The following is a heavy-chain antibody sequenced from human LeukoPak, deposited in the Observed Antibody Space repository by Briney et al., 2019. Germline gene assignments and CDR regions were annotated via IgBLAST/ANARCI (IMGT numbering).Heavy chain of an antibody. J-gene: IGHJ5*02. Sequence: ASVKVSCKVSGYTLNELSMHWVRQAPGKGLEWMGGFEPEDGETIYAQKFQGRVTMTEDTSTDTAYMELSSLRSDDTAVYYCARDRTSSGWYRNWFDPWGQGTLVTVSS. V-gene: IGHV1-24*01. CDR3: ARDRTSSGWYRNWFDP. CDR1: GYTLNELS. CDR2: FEPEDGET. D-gene: IGHD6-19*01.